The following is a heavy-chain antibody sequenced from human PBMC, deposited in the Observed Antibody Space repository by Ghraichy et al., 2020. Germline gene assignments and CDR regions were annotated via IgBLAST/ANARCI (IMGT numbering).Heavy chain of an antibody. V-gene: IGHV1-2*02. CDR1: GYTFTGYY. J-gene: IGHJ4*02. CDR3: ARIMGITMIVVEAY. CDR2: INPNSGGT. D-gene: IGHD3-22*01. Sequence: ASVKVSCKASGYTFTGYYMHWVRQAPGQGLEWMGWINPNSGGTNYAQKFQGRVTMTRDTSISTAYMELSRLRSDDTAVYYCARIMGITMIVVEAYWGQGTLVTVSS.